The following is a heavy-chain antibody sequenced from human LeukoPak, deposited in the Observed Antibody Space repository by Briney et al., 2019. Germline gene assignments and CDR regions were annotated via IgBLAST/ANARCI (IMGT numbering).Heavy chain of an antibody. V-gene: IGHV4-4*07. D-gene: IGHD3-10*01. J-gene: IGHJ6*02. Sequence: TSETLSLTCTVSGGSISNYYWSWIRQPAGKGLEWIGRIYSSGITNYNPSLKSRVTMSVDTSKNQFSLKLTSVTAADTAVYYCGRNAVYYGSDYGMDVWGQGTTVTVSS. CDR3: GRNAVYYGSDYGMDV. CDR1: GGSISNYY. CDR2: IYSSGIT.